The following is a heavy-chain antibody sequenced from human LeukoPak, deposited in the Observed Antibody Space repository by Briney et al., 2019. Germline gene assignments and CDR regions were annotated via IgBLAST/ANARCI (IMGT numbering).Heavy chain of an antibody. V-gene: IGHV4-34*01. D-gene: IGHD3-3*01. CDR1: GGSFSGYY. Sequence: PSETLSLTCAVYGGSFSGYYWNWIRQPPGKGLEWIGEINHSGSTNYNPSLKSRVTISVDTSKNQFSLKLSFVTAADTAVYYCARGWVYYDFWSGYYTGNWFDPWGQGTLVTVSS. CDR2: INHSGST. CDR3: ARGWVYYDFWSGYYTGNWFDP. J-gene: IGHJ5*02.